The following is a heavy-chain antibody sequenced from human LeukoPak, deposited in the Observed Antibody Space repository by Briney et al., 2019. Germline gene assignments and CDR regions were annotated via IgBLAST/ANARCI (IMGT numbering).Heavy chain of an antibody. D-gene: IGHD6-19*01. J-gene: IGHJ4*02. Sequence: GASVNVSCKASGGTFSSYAISWVRQAPGQGLEWMGGIIPIFGTANYAQKFQGRVTITADESTSTAYMELSSLRSEDTAVYYCARSAAVAGYYYFDYWGQGTLVTVSS. CDR2: IIPIFGTA. CDR3: ARSAAVAGYYYFDY. CDR1: GGTFSSYA. V-gene: IGHV1-69*13.